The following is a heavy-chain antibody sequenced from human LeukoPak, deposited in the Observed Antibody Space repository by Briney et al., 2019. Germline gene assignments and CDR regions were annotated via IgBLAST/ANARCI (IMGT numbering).Heavy chain of an antibody. J-gene: IGHJ4*02. Sequence: PSETLSLTCTVSGGSVSSSNYYWGWIRQPPGKGLEWVGSIYYSGNTYYNPSLKSRVTISVDTSKNHFSLKLSSVTAADTAVYYCARGRGWFGGYFDYWGQGTLVTVSS. V-gene: IGHV4-39*02. D-gene: IGHD3-10*01. CDR2: IYYSGNT. CDR3: ARGRGWFGGYFDY. CDR1: GGSVSSSNYY.